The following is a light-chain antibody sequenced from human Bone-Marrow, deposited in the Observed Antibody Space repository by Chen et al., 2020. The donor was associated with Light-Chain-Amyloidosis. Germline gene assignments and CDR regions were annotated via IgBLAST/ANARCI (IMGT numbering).Light chain of an antibody. V-gene: IGLV3-21*02. CDR3: QVWDRSSDRPV. J-gene: IGLJ3*02. CDR1: NVGSTS. CDR2: DDS. Sequence: SYVLTQPSSVSVAPGQTAPIACGGNNVGSTSVHWYQQTPGQAPLLVVYDDSDRPSGIPERLSGSNSGNTATLTISRVEAGDEADYYWQVWDRSSDRPVFGGGTKLTVL.